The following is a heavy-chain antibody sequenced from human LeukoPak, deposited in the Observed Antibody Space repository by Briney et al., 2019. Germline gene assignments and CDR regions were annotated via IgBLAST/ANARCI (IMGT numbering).Heavy chain of an antibody. CDR3: ATDSSGYLGAFDI. D-gene: IGHD3-22*01. V-gene: IGHV4-30-4*01. Sequence: PSQTLSLTCTVSGGSISSGDYYWSWIRQPPGKGLEWIGYIYYSGSTYYNPSLKSRVTISVDRSKNQFSLKLSSVTAADTAVYYCATDSSGYLGAFDIWGQGTMVTVSS. J-gene: IGHJ3*02. CDR1: GGSISSGDYY. CDR2: IYYSGST.